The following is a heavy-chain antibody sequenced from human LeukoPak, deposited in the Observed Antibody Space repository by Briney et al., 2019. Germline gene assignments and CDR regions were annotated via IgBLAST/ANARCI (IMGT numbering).Heavy chain of an antibody. CDR1: GGSISSGSYY. V-gene: IGHV4-61*02. J-gene: IGHJ4*02. CDR3: ARSSGYYLYYFDY. CDR2: IYTSGST. D-gene: IGHD3-22*01. Sequence: SQTLSLTCTVSGGSISSGSYYWSWIQQPAGKGLEWIGRIYTSGSTNYNPSLKSRVTISVDTSKNQFSLKLSSVTAADTAVYYCARSSGYYLYYFDYWGQGTLVTVSS.